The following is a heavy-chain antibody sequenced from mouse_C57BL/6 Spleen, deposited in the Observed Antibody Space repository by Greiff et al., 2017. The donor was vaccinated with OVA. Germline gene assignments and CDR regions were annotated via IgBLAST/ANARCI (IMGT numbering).Heavy chain of an antibody. Sequence: QVQLQQPGAELVRPGTSVKLSCKASGYTFTSYWMHWVKQRPGQGLEWIGVIDPSDSYTNYNQKFKGKATLTVDTTSSTAYMQLSSLTSEDSAVYDCARGRDDAFAYGGQGTLVTVSA. J-gene: IGHJ3*01. V-gene: IGHV1-59*01. CDR2: IDPSDSYT. D-gene: IGHD2-3*01. CDR1: GYTFTSYW. CDR3: ARGRDDAFAY.